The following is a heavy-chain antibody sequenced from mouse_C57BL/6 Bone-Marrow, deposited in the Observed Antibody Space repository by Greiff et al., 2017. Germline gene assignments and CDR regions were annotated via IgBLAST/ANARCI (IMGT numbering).Heavy chain of an antibody. CDR2: INPYNGGT. CDR1: GYTFTDYY. J-gene: IGHJ4*01. CDR3: ARGWFYAMDY. D-gene: IGHD2-2*01. Sequence: EVQLQQSGPVLVKPGASVKMSCKASGYTFTDYYMNWVKQSHGKSLEWIGVINPYNGGTSYNQKFKGKATLTVDKSSSTAYMGLNSLTSEDSAVYYCARGWFYAMDYWGQGTSVTVSS. V-gene: IGHV1-19*01.